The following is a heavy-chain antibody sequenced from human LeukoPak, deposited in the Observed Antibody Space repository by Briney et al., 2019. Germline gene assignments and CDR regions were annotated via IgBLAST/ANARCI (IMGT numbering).Heavy chain of an antibody. V-gene: IGHV1-2*02. CDR1: GYTFTGYY. Sequence: ASVKVSCKASGYTFTGYYMHWVRQAPGQGLEWMGWINPNSGVTHYAQKLQGRVTMTTDTSTSTAYMELRSQRSDDTAVYYCARDASYYYDSSGYYGPMGDCWGQGTLVTVSS. D-gene: IGHD3-22*01. CDR2: INPNSGVT. CDR3: ARDASYYYDSSGYYGPMGDC. J-gene: IGHJ4*02.